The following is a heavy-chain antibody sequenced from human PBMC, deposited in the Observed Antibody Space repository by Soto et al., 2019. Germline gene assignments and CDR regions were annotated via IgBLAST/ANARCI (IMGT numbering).Heavy chain of an antibody. D-gene: IGHD6-13*01. J-gene: IGHJ6*02. CDR1: GYTFTSYD. CDR2: MNPNSGNT. CDR3: ARSVYSSLAYYYYGMDV. Sequence: QVQLVQSGAEVKKPGASVKVSCKASGYTFTSYDINWVRQATGQGLEWMGWMNPNSGNTGYAQKFQGRVTRTRXXTXSXXYMEQSSLRSDDTAGYYCARSVYSSLAYYYYGMDVWGQGTTVTVSS. V-gene: IGHV1-8*01.